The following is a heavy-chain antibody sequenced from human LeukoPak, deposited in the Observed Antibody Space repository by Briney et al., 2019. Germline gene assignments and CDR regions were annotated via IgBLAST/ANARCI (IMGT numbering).Heavy chain of an antibody. CDR1: GYTFTSYY. V-gene: IGHV1-46*01. Sequence: GASVKVSCKASGYTFTSYYMHWVRQAPGQGLEWMGIINPSGGSTSYAQKFQGRVTMTRDMSTSTVYMELSSLRSEDTAVYYCAREYGNPAGYYYYYVDVWGKGTTVTVSS. CDR2: INPSGGST. J-gene: IGHJ6*03. D-gene: IGHD4-11*01. CDR3: AREYGNPAGYYYYYVDV.